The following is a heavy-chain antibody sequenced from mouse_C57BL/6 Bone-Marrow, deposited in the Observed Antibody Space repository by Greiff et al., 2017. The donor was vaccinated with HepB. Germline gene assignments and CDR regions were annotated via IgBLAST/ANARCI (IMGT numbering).Heavy chain of an antibody. CDR3: ARTYGLFAY. D-gene: IGHD1-1*02. J-gene: IGHJ3*01. CDR1: GYTFTSYW. CDR2: IDPSDSYT. V-gene: IGHV1-50*01. Sequence: QVQLQQPGAELVKPGASVKLSCKASGYTFTSYWMPWVKQRPGQGLEWIGEIDPSDSYTNYNQKFKGKATLTVDTSSSTAYMQLSSLTSEDSAVYYCARTYGLFAYWGQGTLVTVSA.